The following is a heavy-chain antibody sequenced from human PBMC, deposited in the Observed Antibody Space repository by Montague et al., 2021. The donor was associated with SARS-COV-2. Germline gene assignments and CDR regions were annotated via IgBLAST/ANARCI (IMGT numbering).Heavy chain of an antibody. D-gene: IGHD6-13*01. CDR2: ISGSGGST. V-gene: IGHV3-23*01. Sequence: SLRLSCAASGFTFSSYAMSWVRQAPGKGLEWVSAISGSGGSTYYADSVKGRFTISRDNSKSTLYLQMNSLRAEDTAVYYCAKVGSSWYHGYYYGMDVWGQGTTVTVSS. J-gene: IGHJ6*02. CDR1: GFTFSSYA. CDR3: AKVGSSWYHGYYYGMDV.